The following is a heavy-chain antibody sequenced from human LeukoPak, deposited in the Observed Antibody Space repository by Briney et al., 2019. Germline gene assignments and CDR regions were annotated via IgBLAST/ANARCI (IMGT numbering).Heavy chain of an antibody. CDR3: ARVGGYGDYPDYYYYYYMDV. CDR2: ISSSSSTI. D-gene: IGHD4-17*01. V-gene: IGHV3-48*01. CDR1: GFTFSSYW. J-gene: IGHJ6*03. Sequence: GGSLRLSCAASGFTFSSYWMHWVRHAPGKGLEWVSYISSSSSTIYYADSVKGRFTISRDNAKNSLYLQMNSLRAEDTAVYYCARVGGYGDYPDYYYYYYMDVWGKGTTVTVSS.